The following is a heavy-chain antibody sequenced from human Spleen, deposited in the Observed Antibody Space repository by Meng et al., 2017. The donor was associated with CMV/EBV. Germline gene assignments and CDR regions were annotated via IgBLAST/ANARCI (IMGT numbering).Heavy chain of an antibody. J-gene: IGHJ5*02. CDR2: IYYSGSN. CDR1: GSISSGGYY. CDR3: ARIVGDCSGGNCLFNP. V-gene: IGHV4-31*02. D-gene: IGHD2-15*01. Sequence: GSISSGGYYWSWCRQHPGKGLNWIGHIYYSGSNYYNPSLKSRLIMSVDTSKNQFSLKLSYVTAADTAIYYCARIVGDCSGGNCLFNPWGQGALVTVSS.